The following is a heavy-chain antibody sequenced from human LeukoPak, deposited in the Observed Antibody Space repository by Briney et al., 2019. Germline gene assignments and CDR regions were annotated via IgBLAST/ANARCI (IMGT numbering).Heavy chain of an antibody. D-gene: IGHD3-10*01. V-gene: IGHV3-30*18. CDR3: AKGVRGVIAYYFDF. CDR1: GFIFSSYV. Sequence: GRSLRLSCAASGFIFSSYVMHWVRQAPGKGLEWVAVISSDGSDKYYADSGKGRFTISRDNSKNQLYLQINSLRTEDTAVYYCAKGVRGVIAYYFDFWGQGTLVTVSS. J-gene: IGHJ4*02. CDR2: ISSDGSDK.